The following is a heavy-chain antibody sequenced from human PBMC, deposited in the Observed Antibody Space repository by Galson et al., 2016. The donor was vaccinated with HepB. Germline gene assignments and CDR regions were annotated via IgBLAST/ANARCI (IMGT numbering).Heavy chain of an antibody. CDR2: IDGHDDST. J-gene: IGHJ4*02. D-gene: IGHD4-17*01. V-gene: IGHV3-23*01. CDR3: ATGGDYDI. CDR1: GFTFSSSS. Sequence: SLRLSCAASGFTFSSSSMSWVRQAPGKGLEWVSAIDGHDDSTYYADSVRGRFTISRDNSKNALYLQINSLRAEDTAVYYCATGGDYDIWSQGTLVTVSS.